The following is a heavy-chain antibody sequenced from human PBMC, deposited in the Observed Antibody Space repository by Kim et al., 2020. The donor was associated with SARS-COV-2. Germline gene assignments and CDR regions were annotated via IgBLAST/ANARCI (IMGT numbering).Heavy chain of an antibody. J-gene: IGHJ4*02. CDR1: GFTFSNAW. Sequence: GGSLRLSCTASGFTFSNAWMSWVRQAPGKGLEWVGRIKSKVDGGTTDYTAPVKVRFTISRDDSKNTLYLQMNSLKTEDTAVYYCTTAPKLGHWGQGTLVTVSS. V-gene: IGHV3-15*01. CDR3: TTAPKLGH. CDR2: IKSKVDGGTT. D-gene: IGHD7-27*01.